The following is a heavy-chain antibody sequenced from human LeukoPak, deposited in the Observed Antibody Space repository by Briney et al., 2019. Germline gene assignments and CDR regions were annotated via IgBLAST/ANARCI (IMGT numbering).Heavy chain of an antibody. CDR2: IYYSGRT. Sequence: ASETLSLTCTVSGGSISSSSYYWGWIRQPPGKGLEWLGTIYYSGRTYYNPSLKSRVTISVDTSKTQCSLKLSSVTAAETAVYYCARRWDVVVDYWGQGTLVTVSS. J-gene: IGHJ4*02. CDR3: ARRWDVVVDY. CDR1: GGSISSSSYY. D-gene: IGHD1-26*01. V-gene: IGHV4-39*01.